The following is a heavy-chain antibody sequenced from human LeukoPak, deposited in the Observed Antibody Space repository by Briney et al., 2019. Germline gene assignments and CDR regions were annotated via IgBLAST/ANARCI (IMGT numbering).Heavy chain of an antibody. CDR1: GYTFTTYY. CDR2: IKPGGGST. D-gene: IGHD6-19*01. CDR3: TRGYSSGWSDY. Sequence: ASVKVSCKAAGYTFTTYYIHWVRQAPGQRPEWMGIIKPGGGSTSYTQKFQGRVTMTSDTSTSTVYMELTSLRSEDPSIYYCTRGYSSGWSDYWGQGTLVTVSS. J-gene: IGHJ4*02. V-gene: IGHV1-46*01.